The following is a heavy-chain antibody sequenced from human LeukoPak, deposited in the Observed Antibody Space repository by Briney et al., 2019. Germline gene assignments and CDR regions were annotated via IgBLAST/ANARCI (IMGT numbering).Heavy chain of an antibody. CDR1: GGSITSSNW. J-gene: IGHJ4*02. D-gene: IGHD4-23*01. CDR3: ARNAGNSDVDY. Sequence: TSGTLSLTCAVSGGSITSSNWWTWVRQPPGKGLEWIGEIYHSGSTNYNPSLKSRVTISVDKSNNQFTLRLNSVTAADTAVYYCARNAGNSDVDYWGQGTLVTVSS. CDR2: IYHSGST. V-gene: IGHV4-4*02.